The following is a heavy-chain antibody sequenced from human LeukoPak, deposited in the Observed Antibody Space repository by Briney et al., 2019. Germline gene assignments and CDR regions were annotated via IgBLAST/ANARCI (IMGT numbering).Heavy chain of an antibody. CDR1: GFTFNKYA. Sequence: GGSLRLSCAASGFTFNKYAMNWVRQPPGKGLEWVSSIAGTGGSTYYADSVKGRFTISRDNAKNTLYLQMNSLRAEDTAVYYCARRAAALDAFDIWGQGTMVTVSS. D-gene: IGHD6-13*01. CDR2: IAGTGGST. CDR3: ARRAAALDAFDI. V-gene: IGHV3-23*01. J-gene: IGHJ3*02.